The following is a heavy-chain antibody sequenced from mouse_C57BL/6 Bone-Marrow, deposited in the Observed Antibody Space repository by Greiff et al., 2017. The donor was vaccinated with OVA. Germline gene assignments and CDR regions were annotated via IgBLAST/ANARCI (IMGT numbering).Heavy chain of an antibody. V-gene: IGHV1-64*01. CDR2: IHPNSGST. CDR1: GYTFTSYW. CDR3: KLGDYFDY. Sequence: VQLKQPGAELVKPGASVKLSCKASGYTFTSYWMHWVKQRPGQGLEWIGMIHPNSGSTNYNEKFKSKATLTVDKSSSTAYMQLSSLTSEDSAVYYCKLGDYFDYWGQGTTLTVSS. J-gene: IGHJ2*01.